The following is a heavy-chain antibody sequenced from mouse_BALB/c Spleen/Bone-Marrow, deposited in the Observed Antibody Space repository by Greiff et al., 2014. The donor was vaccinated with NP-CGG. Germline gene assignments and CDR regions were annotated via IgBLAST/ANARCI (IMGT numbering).Heavy chain of an antibody. J-gene: IGHJ2*01. V-gene: IGHV14-3*02. D-gene: IGHD1-1*01. Sequence: VQLQQSGAELVKPGASVKFSCTASGFNIKDTYMHWVKQSPEQGLEWIGRIDPANGNTKYDPKFQGKATITADTSSNTAYLQLSSLTSEDTAVYYCARYYYRSSYFDYWGQGTTLTVSS. CDR1: GFNIKDTY. CDR3: ARYYYRSSYFDY. CDR2: IDPANGNT.